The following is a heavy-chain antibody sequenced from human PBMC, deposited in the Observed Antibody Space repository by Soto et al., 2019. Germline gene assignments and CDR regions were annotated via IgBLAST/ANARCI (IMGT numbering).Heavy chain of an antibody. CDR3: ARRAYYCTNGVCPTFYYYYYMDV. D-gene: IGHD2-8*01. CDR2: IYYSGST. Sequence: SETLSLTCTVSGGSISSYYWSWIRQPPGKGLEWIGYIYYSGSTNYNPSLKSRVTISVDTSKNQFSLKLSSVTAADTAVYYCARRAYYCTNGVCPTFYYYYYMDVWGKGTTVTVSS. CDR1: GGSISSYY. V-gene: IGHV4-59*08. J-gene: IGHJ6*03.